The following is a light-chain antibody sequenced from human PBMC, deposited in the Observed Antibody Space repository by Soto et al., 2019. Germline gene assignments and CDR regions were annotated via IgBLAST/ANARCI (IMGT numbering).Light chain of an antibody. CDR2: SNN. V-gene: IGLV1-44*01. J-gene: IGLJ2*01. Sequence: SVLTQPPSASGTPGQRITISCSGSSSNIGSNTVNWYQQLPGTAPKLLIYSNNQRPSGVPDRFSGSKSGTSASLAISGLQSEDEADYYCAAWDDSLSGLFGGGTQLTVL. CDR1: SSNIGSNT. CDR3: AAWDDSLSGL.